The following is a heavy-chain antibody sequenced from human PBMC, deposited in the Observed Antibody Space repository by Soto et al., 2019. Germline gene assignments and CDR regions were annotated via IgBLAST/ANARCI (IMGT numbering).Heavy chain of an antibody. Sequence: SETLSLTCTVSGGSISSSSYYWGWIRQPPGKGLEWIGSIYYSGSTYYNPSLKSRVTISVDTSKNQFSLKLSSVTAADTAVYYCASTVFSGYSYGYYYYYGMDVWSQGTTVTVSS. J-gene: IGHJ6*02. V-gene: IGHV4-39*01. CDR1: GGSISSSSYY. CDR2: IYYSGST. CDR3: ASTVFSGYSYGYYYYYGMDV. D-gene: IGHD5-18*01.